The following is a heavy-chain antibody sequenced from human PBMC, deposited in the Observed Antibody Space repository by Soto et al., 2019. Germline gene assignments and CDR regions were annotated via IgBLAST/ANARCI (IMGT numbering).Heavy chain of an antibody. CDR3: AVGVYCSGPNCYGMDV. V-gene: IGHV3-21*01. CDR1: GFTFSRYS. J-gene: IGHJ6*02. CDR2: ISSSSSYI. Sequence: PGGSLRLSCAASGFTFSRYSMNWVRQAPGKGLEWVSSISSSSSYIYYADSLTGRITISRDNARNSLYLQMNSLRADDTAVYYCAVGVYCSGPNCYGMDVWGQGTTVTVSS. D-gene: IGHD2-15*01.